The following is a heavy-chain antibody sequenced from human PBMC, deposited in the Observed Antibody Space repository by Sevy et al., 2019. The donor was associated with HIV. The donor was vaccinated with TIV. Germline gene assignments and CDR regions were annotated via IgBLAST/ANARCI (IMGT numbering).Heavy chain of an antibody. V-gene: IGHV3-48*02. D-gene: IGHD3-22*01. CDR2: ISSSSSTI. Sequence: GGSLSLSCAASGFTFSSYSMNWVRQAPGKGLEWVSYISSSSSTIYYADSVKGRFTISRDNAKNSLYLQMNSLRDEDTAVYYCARDTMIVVDSVGAFDIWGQGTMVTVSS. CDR3: ARDTMIVVDSVGAFDI. J-gene: IGHJ3*02. CDR1: GFTFSSYS.